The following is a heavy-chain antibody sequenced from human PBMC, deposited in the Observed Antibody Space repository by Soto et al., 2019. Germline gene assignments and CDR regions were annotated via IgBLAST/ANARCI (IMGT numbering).Heavy chain of an antibody. CDR1: VGSFSNYY. D-gene: IGHD1-26*01. Sequence: ADTLSLTCAVYVGSFSNYYWSCSRQPPGKGLEWIGEMNHSRRTNNNPSLKSRLTISVDTSKNQFSLQLTSVTAADTAVYYCARGIVETTKGHFDYWGHGTLVTVSS. V-gene: IGHV4-34*01. CDR2: MNHSRRT. CDR3: ARGIVETTKGHFDY. J-gene: IGHJ4*01.